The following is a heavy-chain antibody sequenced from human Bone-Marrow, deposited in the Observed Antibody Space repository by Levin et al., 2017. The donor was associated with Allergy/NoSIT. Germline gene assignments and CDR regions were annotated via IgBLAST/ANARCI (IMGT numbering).Heavy chain of an antibody. CDR3: ARDYGSGGFYYMDV. CDR2: LSPTGGGA. J-gene: IGHJ6*03. CDR1: GYTFTSYD. Sequence: RASVKVSCKASGYTFTSYDMNWVRQAPGQGLEWMGILSPTGGGARYAQKFQGRVSMTRDTSTSTVYMQLSGLTSEDTAVYYCARDYGSGGFYYMDVWGEGTTVIVSS. V-gene: IGHV1-46*01. D-gene: IGHD3-10*01.